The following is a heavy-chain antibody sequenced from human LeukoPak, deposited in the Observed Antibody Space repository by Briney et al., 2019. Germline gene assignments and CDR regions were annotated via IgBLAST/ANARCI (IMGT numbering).Heavy chain of an antibody. Sequence: GGSLRLSCAASGFTFSTYGMHWVRQAPGKGLEWVAVIWNDGRTQFYAESVKGRFAVSRDNSKNTLYVQVNRLGTEDTAAYYCAKGSYYDSSGSFYFDYWGQGTLVTVSS. J-gene: IGHJ4*02. CDR3: AKGSYYDSSGSFYFDY. D-gene: IGHD3-22*01. CDR1: GFTFSTYG. V-gene: IGHV3-33*06. CDR2: IWNDGRTQ.